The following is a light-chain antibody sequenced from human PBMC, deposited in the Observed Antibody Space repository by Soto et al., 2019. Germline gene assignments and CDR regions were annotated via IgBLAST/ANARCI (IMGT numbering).Light chain of an antibody. V-gene: IGLV1-40*01. CDR1: SSKIGAGYD. Sequence: QSVLTQPPSVSGAPGQRVTISCTGSSSKIGAGYDVHWYQQLPGTAPKLLLYGNSNRPSGVPDRFSGSKSGTSASLAITGLQAEDEADYYCQSYDSSLSGSYVFVTGTKLTVL. J-gene: IGLJ1*01. CDR2: GNS. CDR3: QSYDSSLSGSYV.